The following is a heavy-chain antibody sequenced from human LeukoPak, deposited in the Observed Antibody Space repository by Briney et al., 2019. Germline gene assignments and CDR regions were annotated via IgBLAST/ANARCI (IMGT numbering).Heavy chain of an antibody. D-gene: IGHD1-14*01. Sequence: GGSLRLSCAASGFTFSSYAMSWVRQAPGKGLEWVSAISGSGGSTYYADSVKGRFTISRDNSKDTLYLQMNSLRAEDTAVYYCARVPGSWFDPWGQGTLVTVSS. J-gene: IGHJ5*02. CDR2: ISGSGGST. V-gene: IGHV3-23*01. CDR3: ARVPGSWFDP. CDR1: GFTFSSYA.